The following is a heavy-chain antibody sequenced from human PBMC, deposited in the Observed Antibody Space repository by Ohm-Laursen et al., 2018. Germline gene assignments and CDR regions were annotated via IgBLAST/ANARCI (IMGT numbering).Heavy chain of an antibody. CDR3: ARDQGYSADYYYYYGMDV. CDR2: IYYSGST. Sequence: TLSLTCTVSGGSISSYYWSWIRQPPGKGLEWIGYIYYSGSTNYNPSLKSRVTISVDTSKNQFSLKLSSVTAADTAVYYCARDQGYSADYYYYYGMDVWGQGTTVTVSS. V-gene: IGHV4-59*01. J-gene: IGHJ6*02. CDR1: GGSISSYY. D-gene: IGHD2-15*01.